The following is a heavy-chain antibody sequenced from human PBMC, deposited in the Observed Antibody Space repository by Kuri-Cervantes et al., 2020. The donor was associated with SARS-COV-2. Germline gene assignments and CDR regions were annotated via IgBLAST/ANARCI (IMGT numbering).Heavy chain of an antibody. CDR1: GFTFSSYG. V-gene: IGHV3-30*18. CDR3: AKDRVGVQDF. D-gene: IGHD2-21*01. Sequence: GESLKISCAASGFTFSSYGMHWVRQAPGKGLEWVAVISYDGSNKNYADSVKGRFTISRDNSKNTLHLQMNSLRAEDTAVYYCAKDRVGVQDFWDQGTLVTVSS. CDR2: ISYDGSNK. J-gene: IGHJ4*02.